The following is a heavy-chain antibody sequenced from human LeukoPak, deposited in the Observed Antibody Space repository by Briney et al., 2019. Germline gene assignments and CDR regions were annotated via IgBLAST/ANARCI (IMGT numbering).Heavy chain of an antibody. Sequence: SETLSLTCTVSGGSISSYYWSWIRQPPGKGLEWIGYIYYSGSTNYNPSLKSRVTISVDTSKNQFSLKLSSVTAADTAVYYCARAQSAAGIGCNWFDPWGQGILVTVSS. D-gene: IGHD6-13*01. V-gene: IGHV4-59*08. CDR3: ARAQSAAGIGCNWFDP. CDR1: GGSISSYY. CDR2: IYYSGST. J-gene: IGHJ5*02.